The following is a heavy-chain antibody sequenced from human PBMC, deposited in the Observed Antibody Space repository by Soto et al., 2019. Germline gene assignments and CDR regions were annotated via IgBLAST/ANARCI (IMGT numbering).Heavy chain of an antibody. CDR3: ARDPDYYDSSGYYYAY. Sequence: SVKVSCKASGYTFTSYYMHWVRQAPGQGLEWMGIINPSGGSTSYAQKFQGRVTMTRDTSTSTVYMELSSLRSEDTAVYYCARDPDYYDSSGYYYAYWGQGTLVTVSS. J-gene: IGHJ4*02. CDR2: INPSGGST. CDR1: GYTFTSYY. D-gene: IGHD3-22*01. V-gene: IGHV1-46*01.